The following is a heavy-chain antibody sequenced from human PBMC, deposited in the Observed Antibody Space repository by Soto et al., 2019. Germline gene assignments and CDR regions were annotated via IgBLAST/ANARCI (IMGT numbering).Heavy chain of an antibody. CDR1: GGTFNTYA. V-gene: IGHV1-69*19. J-gene: IGHJ4*02. CDR2: ISPMFAAA. CDR3: AREVQVHTPAFVY. Sequence: QVQLVQFGAEMKKPGSSVKVSCQSSGGTFNTYAMNWVRQAPGQGPEWMGDISPMFAAANYAPKFQGRVTITADESTGTSYMQLSSLTSEDTALYFCAREVQVHTPAFVYWGQGTLVTVSS. D-gene: IGHD3-10*01.